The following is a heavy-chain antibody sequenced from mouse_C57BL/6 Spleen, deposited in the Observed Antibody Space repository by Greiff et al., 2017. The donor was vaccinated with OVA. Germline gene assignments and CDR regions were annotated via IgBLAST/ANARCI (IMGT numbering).Heavy chain of an antibody. CDR1: GFTFSDSG. CDR2: ISSGSSTI. V-gene: IGHV5-17*01. D-gene: IGHD1-1*01. CDR3: ARPTVVAFDY. Sequence: EVQVVESGGGLVKPGGSLKLSCAASGFTFSDSGMHWVRQAPEKGLEWVAYISSGSSTIYYADTVKGRFTISRDNAKNTLFLQMTSLRSEDTAMYYCARPTVVAFDYWGQGTTLTVSS. J-gene: IGHJ2*01.